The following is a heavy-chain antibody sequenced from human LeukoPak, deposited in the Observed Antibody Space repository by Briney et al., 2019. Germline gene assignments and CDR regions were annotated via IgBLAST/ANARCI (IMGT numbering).Heavy chain of an antibody. CDR3: ARVESSSWHFDY. J-gene: IGHJ4*02. D-gene: IGHD6-13*01. CDR2: INQAGSEQ. Sequence: GGSLRLSCAASGFTFSNYWMTWVRQAPGKGLEWMANINQAGSEQYYVDSVKGRFTVSRDNAKNSLYLQMNSLRAEDTAVYYCARVESSSWHFDYWGQGTLVTVSS. CDR1: GFTFSNYW. V-gene: IGHV3-7*01.